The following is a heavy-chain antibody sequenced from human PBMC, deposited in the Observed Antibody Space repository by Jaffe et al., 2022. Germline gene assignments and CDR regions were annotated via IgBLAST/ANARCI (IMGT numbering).Heavy chain of an antibody. J-gene: IGHJ4*02. CDR2: IYHSGST. Sequence: QVQLQESGPGLVKPSETLSLTCAVSGYSISSGYYWGWIRQPPGKGLEWIGSIYHSGSTYYNPSLKSRVTISVDTSKNQFSLKLSSVTAADTAVYYCARSHVDTAMVWPYYFDYWGQGTLVTVSS. CDR3: ARSHVDTAMVWPYYFDY. CDR1: GYSISSGYY. V-gene: IGHV4-38-2*01. D-gene: IGHD5-18*01.